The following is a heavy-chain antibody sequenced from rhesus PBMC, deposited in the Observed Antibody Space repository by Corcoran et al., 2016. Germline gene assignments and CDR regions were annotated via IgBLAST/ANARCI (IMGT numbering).Heavy chain of an antibody. V-gene: IGHV4-127*01. Sequence: QVQLQESGPGLVKPSETLSLTCAVSGYSISSGFGWSWIRQPPGKGLEWIGYIGGSSSCTNYNPSLKIRVTISKDTSKNQVLLKLNFVTAADTAVDYCAKYGGDDWGQGVLVTVSS. CDR3: AKYGGDD. CDR2: IGGSSSCT. J-gene: IGHJ4*01. CDR1: GYSISSGFG. D-gene: IGHD2-15*01.